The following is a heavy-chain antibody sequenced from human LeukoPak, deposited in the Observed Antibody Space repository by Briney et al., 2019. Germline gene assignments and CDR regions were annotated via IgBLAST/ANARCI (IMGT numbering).Heavy chain of an antibody. CDR3: ARRRIVGSIYDAFDI. CDR2: ISSDGNTQ. CDR1: GFTFSSYA. J-gene: IGHJ3*02. Sequence: PGGSLRLSCAASGFTFSSYAMHWVRQAPGKGLEWAAVISSDGNTQYYADSVEGRFTISRDNSNNTLYLQMNSLRADDTAIYYCARRRIVGSIYDAFDIWGQGTMVALSS. V-gene: IGHV3-30-3*01. D-gene: IGHD1-26*01.